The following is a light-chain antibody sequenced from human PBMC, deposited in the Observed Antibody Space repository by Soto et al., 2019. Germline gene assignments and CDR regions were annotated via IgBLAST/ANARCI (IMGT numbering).Light chain of an antibody. V-gene: IGLV1-40*01. J-gene: IGLJ3*02. CDR2: GNS. CDR1: SSNIGAGYD. CDR3: QSYDSTLSGSG. Sequence: QSVLTQPPSVSGAPGQRVTISCTGSSSNIGAGYDVHWYQQLPGTAPKLHIYGNSNRPSGVPDRFSGSKSGTSASLAITGLQAEDEADYYCQSYDSTLSGSGFGGGTKLTVL.